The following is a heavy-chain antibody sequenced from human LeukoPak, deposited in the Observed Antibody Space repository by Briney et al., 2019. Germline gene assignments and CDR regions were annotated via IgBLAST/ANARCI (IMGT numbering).Heavy chain of an antibody. D-gene: IGHD6-19*01. CDR3: ASLTYSSGWYRLYYFDY. J-gene: IGHJ4*02. CDR1: GGSISSSSYY. Sequence: SETLSLTCTVSGGSISSSSYYWGWIRQPPGKGLEWIGSIYYSGSTYYNPSLKSRVTISVDTSKNQFSLKLSSVTAADTAVYYCASLTYSSGWYRLYYFDYWGQGTLVTVSS. CDR2: IYYSGST. V-gene: IGHV4-39*07.